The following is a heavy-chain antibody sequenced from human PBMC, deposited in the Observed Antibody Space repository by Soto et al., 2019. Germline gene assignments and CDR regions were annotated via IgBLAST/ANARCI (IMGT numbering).Heavy chain of an antibody. CDR2: IIPILGIA. D-gene: IGHD3-22*01. Sequence: QVQLVQSGAEVKKPGSSVKVSCKASGGTFSSYTISWVRQAPGQGLEWMGRIIPILGIANYAQKFQGRVTITADKSTSTAYMELSSLRSEDTAVYYCARDPQIVVVRPSYGMDVWGQGTTVTVSS. V-gene: IGHV1-69*08. CDR3: ARDPQIVVVRPSYGMDV. J-gene: IGHJ6*02. CDR1: GGTFSSYT.